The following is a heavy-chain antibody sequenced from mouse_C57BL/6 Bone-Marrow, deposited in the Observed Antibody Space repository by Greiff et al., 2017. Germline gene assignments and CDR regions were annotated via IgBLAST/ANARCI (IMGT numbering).Heavy chain of an antibody. J-gene: IGHJ2*01. V-gene: IGHV1-82*01. CDR2: IYPGDGGT. CDR3: ARQRLRGFDY. Sequence: QVQLQQSGPELVKPGASVKISCKASGYAFSSSWMNWVKQRPGKGLEWIGRIYPGDGGTNYNGKFKGKATLTADKSSSTAYMQLSSLTSEDSAVYFCARQRLRGFDYWGQGTTLTVSS. CDR1: GYAFSSSW. D-gene: IGHD2-4*01.